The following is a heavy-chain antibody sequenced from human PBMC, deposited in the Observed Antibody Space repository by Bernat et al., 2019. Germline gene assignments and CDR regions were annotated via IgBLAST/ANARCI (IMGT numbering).Heavy chain of an antibody. CDR1: GFTFDDYA. CDR3: AKDLYYDSSGYHAFDI. D-gene: IGHD3-22*01. V-gene: IGHV3-43*02. Sequence: EVQLVESGGGVVQPGGSLRLSCAASGFTFDDYAMHWVRQAPGKGLEWVSLISGDGGSTYYADSVKGRFTISGDNSKNSLYLQMNSLRTEDTALYYCAKDLYYDSSGYHAFDIWGQGTMVTVSS. CDR2: ISGDGGST. J-gene: IGHJ3*02.